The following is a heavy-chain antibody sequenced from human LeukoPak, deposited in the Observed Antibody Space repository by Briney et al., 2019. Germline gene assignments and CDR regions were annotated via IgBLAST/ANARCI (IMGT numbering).Heavy chain of an antibody. Sequence: GGSLRLSCAASGFIFSSYGMEWARQAPGKGLEWVAVIWYDGSNEYYADSVKGRFTISRDNSKNTLNLQMNSLRAEDTAVYYCARDRGHSSLYGMEVWGQGTTVTVSS. V-gene: IGHV3-33*01. CDR2: IWYDGSNE. CDR3: ARDRGHSSLYGMEV. CDR1: GFIFSSYG. D-gene: IGHD5-18*01. J-gene: IGHJ6*02.